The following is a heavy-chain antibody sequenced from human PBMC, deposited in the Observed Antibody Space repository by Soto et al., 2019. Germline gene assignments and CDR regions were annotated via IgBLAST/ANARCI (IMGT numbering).Heavy chain of an antibody. Sequence: EVQLVESGGGLVKPGRSLRLSCTASGFTFGDYAMSWFRQAPGKGLEWVGFIRSKAYGGKTEYAASVKCRFTISRAHYKRNAYLQMNSLKTKDTAVYYCTSGLGYSGYDLDYWGQGALVTVS. CDR2: IRSKAYGGKT. CDR1: GFTFGDYA. CDR3: TSGLGYSGYDLDY. V-gene: IGHV3-49*05. D-gene: IGHD5-12*01. J-gene: IGHJ4*02.